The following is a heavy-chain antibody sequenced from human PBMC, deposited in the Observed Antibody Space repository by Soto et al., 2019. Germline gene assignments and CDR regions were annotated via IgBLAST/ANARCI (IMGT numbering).Heavy chain of an antibody. D-gene: IGHD4-17*01. J-gene: IGHJ4*02. V-gene: IGHV4-4*07. CDR2: IYTSGST. Sequence: SETLSLTCAVSGGSISSYYWSWIRQPAGKGLEWIGRIYTSGSTNYNPSLKSRVTMSVDTSKNQFSLKLSSVTAADTAVYYCARGNDYGDLFDYWGQGTLVTVSS. CDR3: ARGNDYGDLFDY. CDR1: GGSISSYY.